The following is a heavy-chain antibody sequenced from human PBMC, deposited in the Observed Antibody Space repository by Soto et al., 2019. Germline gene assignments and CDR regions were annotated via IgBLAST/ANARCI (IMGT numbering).Heavy chain of an antibody. CDR1: GGSFSGYY. D-gene: IGHD3-3*01. V-gene: IGHV4-34*01. Sequence: PSETLSLTCAVYGGSFSGYYWSWIRQPPGKGLEWIGEINHSGSTNYNPSLKSRVTISVDTSKNQFSLKLSSVTAADTAVYHCARRGPRVRFLEWLSPFDPWGQGTLVTVPQ. CDR2: INHSGST. J-gene: IGHJ5*02. CDR3: ARRGPRVRFLEWLSPFDP.